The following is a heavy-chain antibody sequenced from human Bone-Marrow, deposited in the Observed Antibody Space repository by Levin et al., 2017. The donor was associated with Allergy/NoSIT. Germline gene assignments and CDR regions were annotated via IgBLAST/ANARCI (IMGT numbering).Heavy chain of an antibody. D-gene: IGHD2-2*02. CDR2: MNPNSGNA. CDR3: ARARIPQSYYYGMDV. J-gene: IGHJ6*02. Sequence: AASVKVSCKASGYSFLTYDINWVRQAPGQGLEWIGWMNPNSGNAGYAQKFQGRVTMTRNTSISTAYMELSSLRSEDTAVYFCARARIPQSYYYGMDVWGRGATVTVS. CDR1: GYSFLTYD. V-gene: IGHV1-8*01.